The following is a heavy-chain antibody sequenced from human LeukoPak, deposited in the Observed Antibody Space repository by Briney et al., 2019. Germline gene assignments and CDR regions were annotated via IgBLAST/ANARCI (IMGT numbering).Heavy chain of an antibody. J-gene: IGHJ3*02. CDR2: IYFSGTT. D-gene: IGHD3-22*01. Sequence: SETLSLTCTVSGGSISSSSYYWGWIRQPPGKGLEWIGSIYFSGTTYYNPSLQSRVTISVDTAKNQFSLKVTSVTAADTAAYYCARGKRLRYYYDSSGQRGAFDIWGQGTMVTVSS. CDR1: GGSISSSSYY. CDR3: ARGKRLRYYYDSSGQRGAFDI. V-gene: IGHV4-39*07.